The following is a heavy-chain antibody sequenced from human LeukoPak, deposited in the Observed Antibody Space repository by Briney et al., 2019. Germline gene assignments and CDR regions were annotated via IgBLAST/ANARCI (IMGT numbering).Heavy chain of an antibody. D-gene: IGHD6-13*01. Sequence: GGSLRLSCAASGFTFSSYAMSWVRQAPGKGLEWVSAISGNGCSTYYADSVNDRFTISRHNSNNTLYLQMNRLRAEDTAVYYCAKDRGSSWPHGFDYWGQGTLVTVSS. V-gene: IGHV3-23*01. J-gene: IGHJ4*02. CDR1: GFTFSSYA. CDR2: ISGNGCST. CDR3: AKDRGSSWPHGFDY.